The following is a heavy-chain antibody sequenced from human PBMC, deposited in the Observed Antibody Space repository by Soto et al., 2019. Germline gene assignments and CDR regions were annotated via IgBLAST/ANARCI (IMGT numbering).Heavy chain of an antibody. D-gene: IGHD2-15*01. J-gene: IGHJ6*02. V-gene: IGHV3-23*01. Sequence: EVQLLESGGGLIQPGGSLRLSCAVSGFTFSGYAMSWVRQAPGKGLEWVSGISGSGGDTYYADSVKGRFTISRDNSXSXXDLQRSSRRAEDTAVCYCPYCSGGTCYSPGYGMDVWGPGTTVTVSS. CDR1: GFTFSGYA. CDR2: ISGSGGDT. CDR3: PYCSGGTCYSPGYGMDV.